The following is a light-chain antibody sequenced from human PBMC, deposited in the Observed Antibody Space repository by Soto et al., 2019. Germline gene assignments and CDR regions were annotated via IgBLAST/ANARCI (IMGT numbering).Light chain of an antibody. V-gene: IGKV3-15*01. CDR2: SAS. CDR3: QHYNIWPRWT. Sequence: EIMLTQSPATLSVSPGERATLSCRASESVSSNLAWYQQKPGQPPRLLMYSASTRATGIPARFSGGGSGTEFALTISSLQPEDFAVYYCQHYNIWPRWTFGQGTKVEIK. J-gene: IGKJ1*01. CDR1: ESVSSN.